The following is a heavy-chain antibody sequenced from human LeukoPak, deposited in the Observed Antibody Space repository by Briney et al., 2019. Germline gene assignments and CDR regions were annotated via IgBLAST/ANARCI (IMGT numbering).Heavy chain of an antibody. D-gene: IGHD6-19*01. CDR3: AREYSSGAAAFDI. J-gene: IGHJ3*02. CDR1: GFTVSSNS. Sequence: GGSLRLSCTVSGFTVSSNSMSWVRQAPGKGLEWVANIKQDGSEKYYVDSVKGRFTISRDNAKNSLYLQMNSLRAEDTAVYYCAREYSSGAAAFDIWGQGTMVTVSS. CDR2: IKQDGSEK. V-gene: IGHV3-7*01.